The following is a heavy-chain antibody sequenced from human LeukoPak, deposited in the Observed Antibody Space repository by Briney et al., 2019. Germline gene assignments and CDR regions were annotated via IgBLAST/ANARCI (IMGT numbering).Heavy chain of an antibody. CDR3: AKGSGYDVDLEY. V-gene: IGHV3-74*01. CDR2: INTGGSTT. D-gene: IGHD5-12*01. Sequence: PPGGSLRLSCAGSGFPFSTYWMHWVRHAPGGGLVWVSGINTGGSTTSYADSVKGRFTISRDNAKNTVYLQMSSLRAEDTAVYYCAKGSGYDVDLEYWGQGALVTVSS. CDR1: GFPFSTYW. J-gene: IGHJ4*02.